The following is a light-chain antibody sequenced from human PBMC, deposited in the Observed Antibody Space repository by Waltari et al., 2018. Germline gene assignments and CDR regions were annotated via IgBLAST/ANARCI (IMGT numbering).Light chain of an antibody. Sequence: DIQMTQSPSSLSASVGDRVTITCRASQSISSYLNWYQQKPGKAPKLLIYAASSLQSGVPSRFSSSGSGTDFTLTIISLQPEEFATYYCQQSYNTPPYTFGQGTKLESK. CDR1: QSISSY. J-gene: IGKJ2*01. CDR3: QQSYNTPPYT. CDR2: AAS. V-gene: IGKV1-39*01.